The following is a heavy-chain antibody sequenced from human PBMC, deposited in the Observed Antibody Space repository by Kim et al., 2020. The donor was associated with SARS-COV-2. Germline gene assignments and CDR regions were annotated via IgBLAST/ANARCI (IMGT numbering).Heavy chain of an antibody. V-gene: IGHV3-73*01. CDR3: TSVLGTTLAFWDAFD. D-gene: IGHD1-1*01. Sequence: GGSLRLSCAASGFTFSSSAMHWVRQASGQGLEWVGRIRSNASSYAKADAATGKGRITISSADSKRSADLQMNSLKTEDTALYDCTSVLGTTLAFWDAFD. J-gene: IGHJ3*02. CDR2: IRSNASSYAK. CDR1: GFTFSSSA.